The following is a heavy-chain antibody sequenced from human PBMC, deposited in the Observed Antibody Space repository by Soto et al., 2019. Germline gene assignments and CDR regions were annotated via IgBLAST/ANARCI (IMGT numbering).Heavy chain of an antibody. CDR2: IMPIFGRP. V-gene: IGHV1-69*13. J-gene: IGHJ4*02. CDR1: GGTFSDFA. CDR3: AKENGYSSSWFEFDY. Sequence: EASVKVSCKASGGTFSDFAFSWVRQAPGQGLEWMGGIMPIFGRPDYAQKFRNRITITADEFTSTAYVELRSLTSEDTAVYYCAKENGYSSSWFEFDYWGQGTLVTVSS. D-gene: IGHD6-13*01.